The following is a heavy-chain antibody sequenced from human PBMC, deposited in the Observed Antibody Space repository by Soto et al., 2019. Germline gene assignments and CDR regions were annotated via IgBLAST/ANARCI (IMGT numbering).Heavy chain of an antibody. Sequence: QITLKESGPPLVKPTQTLTLTCTFSGFSLSTRGLGVGWIRQPPGKALEWLAVIYWDDDKRYSPSLKSRLTIPKDTSKNQVVLTMSNVDPVDTATYYCANVLWRGINPYFDYWGQGSLVTVSS. J-gene: IGHJ4*02. CDR3: ANVLWRGINPYFDY. D-gene: IGHD2-21*01. CDR1: GFSLSTRGLG. V-gene: IGHV2-5*02. CDR2: IYWDDDK.